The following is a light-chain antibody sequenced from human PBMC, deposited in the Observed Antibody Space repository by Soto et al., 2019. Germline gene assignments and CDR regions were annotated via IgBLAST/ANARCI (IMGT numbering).Light chain of an antibody. V-gene: IGKV1-39*01. CDR3: QQSYSTPL. Sequence: DIQMTQSPSSLSASVGDRVTITCRASQSISSYLNWYQQKPGKAPKLLIYAASSLQSGVPSRFSGSGSGTDFTLTISSLQPEDFAPYYCQQSYSTPLFGPGTKVDIK. J-gene: IGKJ3*01. CDR2: AAS. CDR1: QSISSY.